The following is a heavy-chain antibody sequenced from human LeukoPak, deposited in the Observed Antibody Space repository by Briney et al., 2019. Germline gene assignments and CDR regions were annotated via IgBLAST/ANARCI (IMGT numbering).Heavy chain of an antibody. CDR2: ISGGGGDT. J-gene: IGHJ4*02. V-gene: IGHV3-23*01. CDR3: AKEGRLTVAAVVVENYFDY. CDR1: GFTFSRSA. Sequence: GGSLRLSCSASGFTFSRSAMSWVRQAAGKGLEWVSGISGGGGDTYYTDSVKGRFTISRDNSKTTVYLQMNSLRTEDTATYYGAKEGRLTVAAVVVENYFDYWGQGTPVTVSA. D-gene: IGHD3-22*01.